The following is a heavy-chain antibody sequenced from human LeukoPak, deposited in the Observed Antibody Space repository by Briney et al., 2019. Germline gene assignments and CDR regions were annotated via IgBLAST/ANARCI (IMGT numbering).Heavy chain of an antibody. Sequence: SETLSLTCAAYGGSFSGYYWSWIRQPPGKGLEWIGSIYYSGSTYYNPSLKSRVTISVDTSKNQFSLKLSSVTAADTAVYYCARVGPSLRTYYDFWSGYYQDNWFDPWGQGTLVTVSS. V-gene: IGHV4-34*01. CDR3: ARVGPSLRTYYDFWSGYYQDNWFDP. D-gene: IGHD3-3*01. CDR1: GGSFSGYY. CDR2: IYYSGST. J-gene: IGHJ5*02.